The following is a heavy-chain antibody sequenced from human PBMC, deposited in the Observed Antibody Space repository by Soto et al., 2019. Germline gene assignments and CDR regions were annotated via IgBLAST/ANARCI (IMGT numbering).Heavy chain of an antibody. CDR2: IYYSGST. V-gene: IGHV4-59*01. J-gene: IGHJ3*02. D-gene: IGHD1-26*01. CDR1: GGSISSYY. Sequence: QVQLQESGPGLVKPSETLSLTCTVSGGSISSYYWSWIRQPPGKGLEWIGYIYYSGSTNYNPSLXGXVXRXXDTSKNQFSLKLSSVAAADTAVYSWARRWGDAFDSWGQGTMVTVSS. CDR3: ARRWGDAFDS.